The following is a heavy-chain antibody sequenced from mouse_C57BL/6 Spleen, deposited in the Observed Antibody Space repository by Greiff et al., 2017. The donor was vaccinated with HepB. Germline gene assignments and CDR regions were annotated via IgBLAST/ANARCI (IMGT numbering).Heavy chain of an antibody. D-gene: IGHD1-1*01. CDR1: GYTFTSYG. Sequence: QVQLKQSGAELARPGASVKLSCKASGYTFTSYGISWVKQRTGQGLEWIGEIYPRSGNTYYNEKFKGKATVTADKSSSTAYMELRSLTSEASAVYFWSRRPKFITTEGYFDYWGQGTTLTVSS. J-gene: IGHJ2*01. CDR2: IYPRSGNT. V-gene: IGHV1-81*01. CDR3: SRRPKFITTEGYFDY.